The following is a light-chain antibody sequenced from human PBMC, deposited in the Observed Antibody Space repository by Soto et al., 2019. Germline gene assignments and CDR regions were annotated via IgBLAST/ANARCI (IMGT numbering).Light chain of an antibody. Sequence: EIVMTQSPATLSVSPGERATLSCRASQSVSSSYLAWYQQKPGQAPRLLIYGASSRATGIPDRFSGSGSGTDFTLTLSRLEPEDFAVYYCQQYGSSPPETFGQGTKVDIK. CDR1: QSVSSSY. V-gene: IGKV3-20*01. CDR3: QQYGSSPPET. J-gene: IGKJ1*01. CDR2: GAS.